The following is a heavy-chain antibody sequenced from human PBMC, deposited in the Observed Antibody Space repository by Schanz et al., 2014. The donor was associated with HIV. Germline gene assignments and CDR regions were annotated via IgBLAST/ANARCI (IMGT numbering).Heavy chain of an antibody. V-gene: IGHV1-18*01. Sequence: QVQLVQSGAEMKKPGSSVKVSCKASGGTFSRSAISWVRQAPRLGLEWMGWISAYNGNTNYAQKLQGRVTMTTDTSTNTAYMELRSLTSDDTAVYYCARAYCSGGSCHDYWGQGTLVTVSS. CDR2: ISAYNGNT. CDR1: GGTFSRSA. D-gene: IGHD2-15*01. J-gene: IGHJ4*02. CDR3: ARAYCSGGSCHDY.